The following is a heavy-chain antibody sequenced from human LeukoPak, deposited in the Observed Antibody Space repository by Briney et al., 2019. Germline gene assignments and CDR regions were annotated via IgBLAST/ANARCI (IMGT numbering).Heavy chain of an antibody. CDR1: GYTFTSSD. CDR2: MNPNSGNT. Sequence: ASVKVSCKASGYTFTSSDINWVRQATGQGLEWMGWMNPNSGNTGYAQKFQGRVTMTKNTSIGTAYMELSSLRSEDTAIYYCARRRGSGSYHYNWFDPWGQGTLVTVSS. J-gene: IGHJ5*02. D-gene: IGHD3-10*01. V-gene: IGHV1-8*01. CDR3: ARRRGSGSYHYNWFDP.